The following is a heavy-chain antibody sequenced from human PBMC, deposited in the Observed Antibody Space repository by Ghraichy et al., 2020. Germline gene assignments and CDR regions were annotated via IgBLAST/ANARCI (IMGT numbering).Heavy chain of an antibody. CDR2: ITYDGRNK. V-gene: IGHV3-30*18. D-gene: IGHD3-3*01. CDR1: GFTFSSYG. J-gene: IGHJ4*02. CDR3: ANGQGTRQVWSPCDS. Sequence: GGSLRLSCAVSGFTFSSYGMHWVRQAPGKGLEWLAVITYDGRNKYYADSVTGRFTISRDNPKNTLYLQMNSLRVEDTAVYYCANGQGTRQVWSPCDSWGQGTLVTVSS.